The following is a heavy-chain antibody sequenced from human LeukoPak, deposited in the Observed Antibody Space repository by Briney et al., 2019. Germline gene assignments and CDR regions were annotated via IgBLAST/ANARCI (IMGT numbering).Heavy chain of an antibody. CDR1: GFTFSRYW. CDR3: ARDSYSSTWSGLFDY. D-gene: IGHD6-13*01. V-gene: IGHV3-7*01. J-gene: IGHJ4*02. Sequence: PGGSLRLSCTASGFTFSRYWMSWVRQAPGKGLEWVANIKQDGRDKDYVDSVKGRFTISRDNAKNSLYLQMSSLRAEDTAVYYCARDSYSSTWSGLFDYWGQGTLVTVSS. CDR2: IKQDGRDK.